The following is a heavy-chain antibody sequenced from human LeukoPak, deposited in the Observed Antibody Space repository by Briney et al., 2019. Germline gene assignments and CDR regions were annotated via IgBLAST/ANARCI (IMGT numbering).Heavy chain of an antibody. D-gene: IGHD2-15*01. Sequence: GGSLRLSCAASGFTFSSCWMHWVRQAPGKGLVWVSRINSDGSSKTYADSVKGRFTISRDNAKNTLYLQMNSLRAEDTAVYYCAGGRYGFDIRGQGTMVTVSS. CDR1: GFTFSSCW. CDR2: INSDGSSK. J-gene: IGHJ3*02. CDR3: AGGRYGFDI. V-gene: IGHV3-74*01.